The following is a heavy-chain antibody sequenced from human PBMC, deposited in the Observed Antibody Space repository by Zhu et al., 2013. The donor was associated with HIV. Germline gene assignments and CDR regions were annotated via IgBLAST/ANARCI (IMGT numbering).Heavy chain of an antibody. D-gene: IGHD2-2*01. J-gene: IGHJ1*01. CDR3: ARGHIVVVPAAPWAEQLVHEYFQH. CDR1: GGTFSSYA. Sequence: QVQLVQSGAEVKKPGSSVKVSCKASGGTFSSYAISWVRQAPGQGLEWMGGIIPIFGTANYAQKFQGRVTITADESTSTAYMELSSLRSEDTAVYYCARGHIVVVPAAPWAEQLVHEYFQHWGQGTLVTVSS. V-gene: IGHV1-69*01. CDR2: IIPIFGTA.